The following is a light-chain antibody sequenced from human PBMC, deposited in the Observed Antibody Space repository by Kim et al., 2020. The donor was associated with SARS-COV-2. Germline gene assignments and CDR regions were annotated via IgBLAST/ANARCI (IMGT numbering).Light chain of an antibody. CDR3: NSRGSSGNLLV. CDR2: GKN. J-gene: IGLJ2*01. V-gene: IGLV3-19*01. Sequence: SSELTQDPAVSVALGQTVRITCQGDSLRSYYASWYQQKPGQAPVLVIYGKNNRPSGIPDRFSGSSSGNTASLIITGAQAEDEADYYCNSRGSSGNLLVFG. CDR1: SLRSYY.